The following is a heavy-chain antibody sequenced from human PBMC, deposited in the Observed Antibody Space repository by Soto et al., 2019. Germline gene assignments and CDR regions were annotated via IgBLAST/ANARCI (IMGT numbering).Heavy chain of an antibody. Sequence: QVQVVQSGAEVKKPEXSVXVSCKPSGGTFNTYTVNWVRLAPGHGLEWMGRFIPILDMANYAQKFQDRVTITADRSTFTAYMELNSLTSDDTAVYYCAITYCRDNSCPRDFDFWGPGTRVTVSS. D-gene: IGHD2-21*01. J-gene: IGHJ4*02. CDR1: GGTFNTYT. CDR3: AITYCRDNSCPRDFDF. CDR2: FIPILDMA. V-gene: IGHV1-69*02.